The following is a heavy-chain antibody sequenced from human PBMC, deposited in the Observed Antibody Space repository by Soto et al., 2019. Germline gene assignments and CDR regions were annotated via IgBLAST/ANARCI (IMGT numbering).Heavy chain of an antibody. V-gene: IGHV1-46*01. CDR3: ARDSDTVMDQPIEYYFDY. J-gene: IGHJ4*02. D-gene: IGHD5-18*01. Sequence: ASVKVSCKASGYTFTSHFMHWVRQAPGQGLEWMGIINPGGGSTTYAQKFQGRLTMTRDTSTSTVYMELSSLRSDDTAVYYCARDSDTVMDQPIEYYFDYWGQGALVTVS. CDR2: INPGGGST. CDR1: GYTFTSHF.